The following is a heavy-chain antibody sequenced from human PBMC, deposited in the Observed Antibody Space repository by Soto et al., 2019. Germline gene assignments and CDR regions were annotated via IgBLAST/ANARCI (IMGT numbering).Heavy chain of an antibody. CDR1: GYSFTSYW. V-gene: IGHV5-51*01. J-gene: IGHJ6*02. D-gene: IGHD3-3*01. CDR2: IYPGDSDT. CDR3: ARQGTYTIFGVVISSEDYYYGMDV. Sequence: PGESLKISCKGSGYSFTSYWIGWVRQMPGKGLGWMGIIYPGDSDTRYSPSFQGQVTISADKSISTAYLQWSSLKASDTAMYYCARQGTYTIFGVVISSEDYYYGMDVWGQGTTVTVSS.